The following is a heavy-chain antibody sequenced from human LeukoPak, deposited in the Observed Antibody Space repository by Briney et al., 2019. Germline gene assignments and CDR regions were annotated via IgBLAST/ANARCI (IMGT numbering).Heavy chain of an antibody. CDR2: ISWNSGSI. CDR3: AKSRASIAAAGHFDY. V-gene: IGHV3-9*01. CDR1: GFIFDDYA. J-gene: IGHJ4*02. D-gene: IGHD6-13*01. Sequence: LPGGSLRLSCAASGFIFDDYAMHWVRQAPGKGLEWVSGISWNSGSIGYADSVKGRFTISRDNAKNSLYLQMNSLRAEDTALYYCAKSRASIAAAGHFDYWGQGTLVTVSS.